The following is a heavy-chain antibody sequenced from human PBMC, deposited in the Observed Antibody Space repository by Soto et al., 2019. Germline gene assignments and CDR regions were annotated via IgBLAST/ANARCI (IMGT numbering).Heavy chain of an antibody. D-gene: IGHD3-3*01. V-gene: IGHV3-30-3*01. J-gene: IGHJ6*02. Sequence: PGGSLRLSCAASGFTFSSCAMRWGRQAPGKGLEWVAVISYDGSNKYYADSVKGRFTISRDNSKNTLYLQMNSLRAEDTAVYYCARDLEKFGVVSSDGMDVWGQGTTVTVSS. CDR3: ARDLEKFGVVSSDGMDV. CDR2: ISYDGSNK. CDR1: GFTFSSCA.